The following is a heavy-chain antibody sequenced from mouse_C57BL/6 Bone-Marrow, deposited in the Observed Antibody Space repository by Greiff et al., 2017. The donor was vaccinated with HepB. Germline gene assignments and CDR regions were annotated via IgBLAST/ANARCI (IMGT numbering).Heavy chain of an antibody. D-gene: IGHD2-5*01. CDR1: GYSFTSYY. CDR2: IYPGSGNT. J-gene: IGHJ3*01. V-gene: IGHV1-66*01. Sequence: QVQLQQSGPELVKPGASVKISCKASGYSFTSYYIHWVKQRPGQGLEWIGWIYPGSGNTKYNEKFKGKATLTADTSSSTAYMQLSSLTSEDSAVYYCARTYSNLAWFAYWGQGTLVTVSA. CDR3: ARTYSNLAWFAY.